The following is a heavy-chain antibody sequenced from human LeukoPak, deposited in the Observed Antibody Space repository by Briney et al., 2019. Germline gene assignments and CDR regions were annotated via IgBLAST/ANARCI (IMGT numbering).Heavy chain of an antibody. D-gene: IGHD3-10*01. Sequence: GGSLRLSCAASGFTFSSYEMNWVRQAPGKGLEWVSYISSSGSTIYYADSVKGRFTISRDNAKNSLYLQMNSLRAEDTAVYYCAREAPAAMVRGVSEFDYWGQGTLVTVSS. V-gene: IGHV3-48*03. J-gene: IGHJ4*02. CDR1: GFTFSSYE. CDR3: AREAPAAMVRGVSEFDY. CDR2: ISSSGSTI.